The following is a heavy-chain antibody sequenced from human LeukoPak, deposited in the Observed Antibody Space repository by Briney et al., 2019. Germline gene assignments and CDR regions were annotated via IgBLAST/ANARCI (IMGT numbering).Heavy chain of an antibody. D-gene: IGHD6-6*01. Sequence: GGSLRLSCAASGFTFSSYAMSWVRQAPGKGLEWVPAISGSGGSTYYADSVKGRFTISRDNSKNTLYLQMNSLRAEDTAVYYCAKGGRAARDYFDYWGQGTLVTVSS. CDR3: AKGGRAARDYFDY. J-gene: IGHJ4*02. CDR1: GFTFSSYA. V-gene: IGHV3-23*01. CDR2: ISGSGGST.